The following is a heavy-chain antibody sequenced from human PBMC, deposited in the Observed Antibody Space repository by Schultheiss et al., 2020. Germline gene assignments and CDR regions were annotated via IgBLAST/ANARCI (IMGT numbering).Heavy chain of an antibody. CDR1: GGTFSSYA. D-gene: IGHD5-18*01. CDR2: IIPIFGTA. Sequence: LVKVSCKASGGTFSSYAISWVRQAPGQGLEWMGGIIPIFGTANYAQKFQGRVTITADESTSTAYMELSSLRSEDTAVYYCARWRYSYGYIAYWGQGTLVNGYS. V-gene: IGHV1-69*13. CDR3: ARWRYSYGYIAY. J-gene: IGHJ4*02.